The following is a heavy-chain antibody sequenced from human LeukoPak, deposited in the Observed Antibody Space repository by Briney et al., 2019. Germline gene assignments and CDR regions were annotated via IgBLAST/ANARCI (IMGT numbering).Heavy chain of an antibody. J-gene: IGHJ4*02. D-gene: IGHD2-2*01. CDR2: FSGNDGYT. V-gene: IGHV3-23*01. CDR3: AKGPLRGTAAAIDY. Sequence: GGSLRLSCVGSGFTFSNSILSWVRQAPGKGLEWLSTFSGNDGYTYYADSVRGRFTISRDISTDTLWLQMDSLRTEDTAVYYCAKGPLRGTAAAIDYWGQGTLVTVSS. CDR1: GFTFSNSI.